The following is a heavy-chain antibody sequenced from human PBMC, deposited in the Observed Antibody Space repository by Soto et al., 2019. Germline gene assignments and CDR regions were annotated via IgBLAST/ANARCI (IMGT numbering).Heavy chain of an antibody. D-gene: IGHD3-22*01. Sequence: GGSLRLSCAASGFAFSTYGMHWVRQAPGKGLEWVAVIWYDGNNQYYTDSVEGRFTISRDNSHNTLYLQMNSLRAEDTAVYYCAKVFYYYDSSGYYYFDYWGQGTLVTVSS. CDR1: GFAFSTYG. J-gene: IGHJ4*02. CDR3: AKVFYYYDSSGYYYFDY. CDR2: IWYDGNNQ. V-gene: IGHV3-33*06.